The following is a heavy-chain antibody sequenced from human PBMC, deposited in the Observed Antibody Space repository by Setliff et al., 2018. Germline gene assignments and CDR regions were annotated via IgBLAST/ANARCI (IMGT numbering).Heavy chain of an antibody. CDR3: AKVGIFGGGYFDL. D-gene: IGHD3-3*01. CDR2: INSGGTKI. Sequence: PGGSLRLSCAASGFFFRSYEMNWVRQTPGKGLEWVSYINSGGTKIYYADSVEGRFTISRDNGKNSLFLQMNSVRAEDTAVYYCAKVGIFGGGYFDLWGLGTLVTVPQ. CDR1: GFFFRSYE. J-gene: IGHJ4*02. V-gene: IGHV3-48*03.